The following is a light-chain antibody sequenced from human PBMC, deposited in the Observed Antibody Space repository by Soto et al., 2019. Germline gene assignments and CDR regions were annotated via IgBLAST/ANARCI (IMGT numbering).Light chain of an antibody. Sequence: EIVLTQSPATLSVSPGERATLSCRASESVNRNLAWYQQKPSQAPRLLIYGVSTRATGIPARFSGSGSGTHFSLTISSLLSEDFAVYYCQQYQDWPPITFGPGTKVDIK. CDR2: GVS. CDR1: ESVNRN. CDR3: QQYQDWPPIT. J-gene: IGKJ3*01. V-gene: IGKV3-15*01.